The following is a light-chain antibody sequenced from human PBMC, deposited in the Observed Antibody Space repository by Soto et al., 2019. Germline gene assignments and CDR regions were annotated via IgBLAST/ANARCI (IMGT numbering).Light chain of an antibody. CDR2: DAS. J-gene: IGKJ1*01. CDR1: QSISTW. Sequence: DIQMPQSPSTLSASVGDRVSITCRASQSISTWLAWYQQKPGKAPKVLIYDASSLESGVPSRFSGSGSGTDFTLTVSSLQPDDLATYYCQQYSTYPWTFGHGTKVDIK. CDR3: QQYSTYPWT. V-gene: IGKV1-5*01.